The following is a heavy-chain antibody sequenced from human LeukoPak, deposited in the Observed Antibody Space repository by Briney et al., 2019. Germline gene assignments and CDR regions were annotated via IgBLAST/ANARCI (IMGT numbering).Heavy chain of an antibody. CDR2: IKQDGSEK. CDR3: ARAPIVVLQGTDL. CDR1: GFTFSSYW. J-gene: IGHJ2*01. V-gene: IGHV3-7*04. D-gene: IGHD2-15*01. Sequence: PGGSLRLSCAASGFTFSSYWMSWVRQAPGKGLEWVANIKQDGSEKYYVDSVKGRFTISRDNAKNSLYLQMNSLRAEDTAVYYCARAPIVVLQGTDLWGRGTLVTVSS.